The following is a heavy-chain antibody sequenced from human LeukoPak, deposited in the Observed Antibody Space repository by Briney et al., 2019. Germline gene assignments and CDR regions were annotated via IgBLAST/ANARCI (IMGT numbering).Heavy chain of an antibody. CDR3: ARGLNYDFWSGYHYPYFYYYMDV. CDR1: GGSFSGYY. Sequence: SETLSLTCAVYGGSFSGYYWSWIRQPPGKGLEWIGEINHSGSTNYNPSLKSRVTISVDTSKNQFSLKLSSVTAADTAVYYCARGLNYDFWSGYHYPYFYYYMDVWGKGTTVTVSS. D-gene: IGHD3-3*01. V-gene: IGHV4-34*01. J-gene: IGHJ6*03. CDR2: INHSGST.